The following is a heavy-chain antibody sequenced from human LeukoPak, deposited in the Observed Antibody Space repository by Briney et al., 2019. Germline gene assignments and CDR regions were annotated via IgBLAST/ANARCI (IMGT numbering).Heavy chain of an antibody. V-gene: IGHV3-11*04. Sequence: GGSLRLSCAASGFTFSDYYMSWIRQAPGKGLEWVSYISSSGSTIYYADSVKGRFTISRDNAKNSLYLQMNSLRAADTAVYYCARDLSPYYDFWRDTDYGGQGTLVTVSS. CDR2: ISSSGSTI. CDR3: ARDLSPYYDFWRDTDY. CDR1: GFTFSDYY. D-gene: IGHD3-3*01. J-gene: IGHJ4*02.